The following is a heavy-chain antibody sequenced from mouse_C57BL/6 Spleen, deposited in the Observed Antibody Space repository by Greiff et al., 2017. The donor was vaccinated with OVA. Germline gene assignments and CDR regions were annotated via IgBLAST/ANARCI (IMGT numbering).Heavy chain of an antibody. CDR2: IYPGDGDT. CDR1: GYAFSSSW. V-gene: IGHV1-82*01. Sequence: VQLQQSGPELVKPGASVQISCKASGYAFSSSWMNWVKQRPGKGLEWIGRIYPGDGDTNYNGKFKGKATLTADKSSSTAYMQLSSLTSEDSAVYFCARRGDSSGYNAMDYWGQGTSVTVSS. J-gene: IGHJ4*01. D-gene: IGHD3-2*02. CDR3: ARRGDSSGYNAMDY.